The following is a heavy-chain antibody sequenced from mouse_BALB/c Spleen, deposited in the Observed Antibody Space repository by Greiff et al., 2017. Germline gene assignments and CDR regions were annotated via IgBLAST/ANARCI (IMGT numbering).Heavy chain of an antibody. D-gene: IGHD2-1*01. J-gene: IGHJ4*01. Sequence: QVQLQQPGAELVKPGASVKLSCKASGYTFTSYYMYWVKQRPGQGLEWIGGINPSTGYTEYNQKFKDKATLTADKSSSTAYMQLSSLTSEDSAVYYCASIYYGNYYAMDYWGQGTSVTVSS. CDR3: ASIYYGNYYAMDY. V-gene: IGHV1S81*02. CDR1: GYTFTSYY. CDR2: INPSTGYT.